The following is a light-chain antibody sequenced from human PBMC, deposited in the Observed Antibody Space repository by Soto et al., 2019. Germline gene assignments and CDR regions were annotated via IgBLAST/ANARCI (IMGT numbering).Light chain of an antibody. CDR3: AALDDSLNGVV. J-gene: IGLJ2*01. CDR1: SSNIGSNT. Sequence: SVLTQPPSASGTPGQRVTISCSGSSSNIGSNTVNWYQQLPGTAPKLLIYSNNQRPSGVPDRFSGSKSGTSASLAISGLQSEDEADYYCAALDDSLNGVVFGGGTKVTVL. V-gene: IGLV1-44*01. CDR2: SNN.